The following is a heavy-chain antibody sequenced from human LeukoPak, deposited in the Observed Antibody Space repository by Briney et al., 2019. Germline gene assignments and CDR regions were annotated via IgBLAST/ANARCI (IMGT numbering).Heavy chain of an antibody. V-gene: IGHV4-39*07. CDR1: GDSISKSYYH. J-gene: IGHJ2*01. CDR3: ARLDVMMTFGGDIAMGWYFDV. Sequence: SETLSLTCTVSGDSISKSYYHWGWIRQSPGQELEWIGGIHYTGSTYYNKSLKSRVTLSIDTSKNQFSLGLNSVTAADTAVYYCARLDVMMTFGGDIAMGWYFDVWGRGTLVTVSS. D-gene: IGHD3-16*02. CDR2: IHYTGST.